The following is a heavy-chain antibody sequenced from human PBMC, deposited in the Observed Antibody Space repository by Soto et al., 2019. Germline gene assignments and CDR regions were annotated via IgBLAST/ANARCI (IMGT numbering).Heavy chain of an antibody. CDR2: ISYDGSNK. V-gene: IGHV3-30*18. D-gene: IGHD2-15*01. Sequence: QVQLVESGGGVVQPGRSLRLSCAASGFTFSSYGMHWVRQAPGKGLEWVAVISYDGSNKYYADSVKGRFTISRDNSKNTLYLQMNSLRAEDTAVYYCAKDLFGVVAAGIDYWGQGTLVTVSS. J-gene: IGHJ4*02. CDR1: GFTFSSYG. CDR3: AKDLFGVVAAGIDY.